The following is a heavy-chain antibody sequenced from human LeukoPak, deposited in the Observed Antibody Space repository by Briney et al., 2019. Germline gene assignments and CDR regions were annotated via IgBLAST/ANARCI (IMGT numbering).Heavy chain of an antibody. CDR1: GYTFTSYD. D-gene: IGHD3-22*01. CDR2: INAGNGNT. J-gene: IGHJ4*02. V-gene: IGHV1-3*01. CDR3: ASSYDSSGYYPFDY. Sequence: ASVKVSCKASGYTFTSYDINWVRQAPGQRLEWMGWINAGNGNTKYSQKFQGRVTITRDTSASTAYMELSSLRSEDTAVYYCASSYDSSGYYPFDYWGQGTLVTVSS.